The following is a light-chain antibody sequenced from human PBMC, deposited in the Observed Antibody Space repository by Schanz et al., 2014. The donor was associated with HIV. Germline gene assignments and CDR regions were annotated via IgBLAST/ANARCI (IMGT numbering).Light chain of an antibody. Sequence: EIVLAQSPGTLSLSPGERATLSCRASQTVSNTFLAWYQQTPAQAPRLLIYGASSRATGIPDRFSGSGSGTDFTLTISSLQPEDFATYYCQQLASYPLTFGGGTKVEIK. CDR2: GAS. CDR1: QTVSNTF. CDR3: QQLASYPLT. V-gene: IGKV3-20*01. J-gene: IGKJ4*01.